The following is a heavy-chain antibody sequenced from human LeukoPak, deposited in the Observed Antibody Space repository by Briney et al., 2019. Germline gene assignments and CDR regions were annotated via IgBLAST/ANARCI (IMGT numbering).Heavy chain of an antibody. Sequence: GGSLRLSCAASGFSFSNYEMNWVRQAPGEGLEWVSFISESATTMYYADSVKGRFTISRDNSKNTLYLQMNSLRAEDTAVYYCAKRRGLELLYYYYMDVWGKGTTVTVSS. J-gene: IGHJ6*03. CDR1: GFSFSNYE. CDR3: AKRRGLELLYYYYMDV. D-gene: IGHD1-7*01. CDR2: ISESATTM. V-gene: IGHV3-48*03.